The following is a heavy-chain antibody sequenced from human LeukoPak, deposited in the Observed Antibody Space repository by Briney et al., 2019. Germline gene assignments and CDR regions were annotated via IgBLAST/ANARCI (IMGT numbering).Heavy chain of an antibody. D-gene: IGHD1-26*01. Sequence: SETLSLTCTVSGDSFSAYYWSWIRQPPGRGLEWIGYIYSSGNTNYNPSLKSRVTISVGTSKKQHSLKLTSVTAADTAVYYCARDVSGSYQEGAGYWGQGTLVTVSS. V-gene: IGHV4-59*12. CDR2: IYSSGNT. J-gene: IGHJ4*01. CDR1: GDSFSAYY. CDR3: ARDVSGSYQEGAGY.